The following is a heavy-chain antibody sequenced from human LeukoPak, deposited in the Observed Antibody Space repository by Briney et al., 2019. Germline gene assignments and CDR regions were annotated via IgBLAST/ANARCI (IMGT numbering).Heavy chain of an antibody. J-gene: IGHJ4*02. Sequence: SETLSLTCAVYGGSFSGYYWSWIRQPPGKGLEWIGEINHSGSTNYNPSLKSRVTISVDTSKNQFSLKLSSVTAADTAVYYCARFDSSGVSFWGQGTLVTVSS. CDR2: INHSGST. CDR3: ARFDSSGVSF. CDR1: GGSFSGYY. V-gene: IGHV4-34*01. D-gene: IGHD3-22*01.